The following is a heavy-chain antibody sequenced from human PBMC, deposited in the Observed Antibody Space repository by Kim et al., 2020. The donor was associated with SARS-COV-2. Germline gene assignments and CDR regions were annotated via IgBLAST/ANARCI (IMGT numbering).Heavy chain of an antibody. Sequence: SVKVSCKASGGTFSSYAISWVRQAPGQGLEWMGGIIPIFGTANYAQKFQGRVTITADESTSTAYMELSSLRSEDTAVYYCARFYYDSSGYPLGYGMDVWGQGTTVTVSS. J-gene: IGHJ6*02. V-gene: IGHV1-69*13. CDR1: GGTFSSYA. CDR2: IIPIFGTA. D-gene: IGHD3-22*01. CDR3: ARFYYDSSGYPLGYGMDV.